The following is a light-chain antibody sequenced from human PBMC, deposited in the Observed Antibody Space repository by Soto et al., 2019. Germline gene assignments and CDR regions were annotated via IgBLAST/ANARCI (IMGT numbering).Light chain of an antibody. CDR3: SSYAGSSNLGV. V-gene: IGLV2-8*01. CDR2: EVS. Sequence: QSALTQPPSASGSPGQSVTISCTGTSSDVGGYNYVSWYQQHQGRAPNLMIYEVSKRPSGVPDRFSGSKSGNTASLTVSGLQPEDEADYYCSSYAGSSNLGVFGGGTKVTVL. CDR1: SSDVGGYNY. J-gene: IGLJ3*02.